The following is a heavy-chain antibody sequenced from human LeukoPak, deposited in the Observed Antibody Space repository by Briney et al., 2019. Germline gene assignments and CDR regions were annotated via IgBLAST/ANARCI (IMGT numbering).Heavy chain of an antibody. CDR2: INQSGST. V-gene: IGHV4-34*01. J-gene: IGHJ4*02. D-gene: IGHD6-19*01. CDR3: ARYEAVAGVFDY. CDR1: GGSFSNHY. Sequence: SETLSLTCAVYGGSFSNHYWNWIRQPPGKGLEWIGEINQSGSTNYNPSLKSRVTISIDTSKNQFSLKLSSVTAADTAVYYCARYEAVAGVFDYWGQGTLVTVSS.